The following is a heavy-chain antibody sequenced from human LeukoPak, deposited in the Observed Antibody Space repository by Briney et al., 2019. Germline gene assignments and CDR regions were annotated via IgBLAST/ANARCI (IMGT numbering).Heavy chain of an antibody. Sequence: GGSLRLSYAASGFTLSSYGMSWVRQAPGKGLEWVSAISGSGGSTYYADSVKGRFTISRDNSKNTLYLQMNSLRAEDTAVYYCAELGITMIGGVWGKGTTVTISS. CDR3: AELGITMIGGV. CDR1: GFTLSSYG. V-gene: IGHV3-23*01. D-gene: IGHD3-10*02. J-gene: IGHJ6*04. CDR2: ISGSGGST.